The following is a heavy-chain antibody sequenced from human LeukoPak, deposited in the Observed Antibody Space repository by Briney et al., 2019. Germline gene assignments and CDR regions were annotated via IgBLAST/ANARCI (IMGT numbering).Heavy chain of an antibody. V-gene: IGHV4-30-4*01. Sequence: SETLSLTCSVSGGSISSGDYYWSWIRQSPEKGLEWIGFIYYSGSVFYNPSLKSRLAISVDSSVNQFSLTLTSVTAADTAVYYCARGGRFCAAGSCCPNWFAPWGQGTLVTVSS. J-gene: IGHJ5*02. D-gene: IGHD2-15*01. CDR2: IYYSGSV. CDR3: ARGGRFCAAGSCCPNWFAP. CDR1: GGSISSGDYY.